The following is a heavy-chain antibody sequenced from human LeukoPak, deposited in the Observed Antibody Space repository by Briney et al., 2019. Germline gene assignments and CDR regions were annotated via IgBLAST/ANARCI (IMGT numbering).Heavy chain of an antibody. CDR2: IKEDGSEK. J-gene: IGHJ4*02. CDR3: ARGHNSTLPD. CDR1: GFTFSLYW. D-gene: IGHD1-20*01. V-gene: IGHV3-7*04. Sequence: GGSLRLSCAASGFTFSLYWMAWVRQAPGKGLEWVANIKEDGSEKYYVDPVKGRFTISRDNAKNSMYLEMNSLRAEDTAVYYCARGHNSTLPDWGQGSLVTVSS.